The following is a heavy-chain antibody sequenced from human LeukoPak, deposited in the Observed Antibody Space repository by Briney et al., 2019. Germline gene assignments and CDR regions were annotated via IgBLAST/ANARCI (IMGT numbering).Heavy chain of an antibody. D-gene: IGHD3-22*01. CDR3: ARALPGYYDSSGYYDY. CDR2: ISPYNGHT. CDR1: GYTFTGYY. J-gene: IGHJ4*02. V-gene: IGHV1-18*04. Sequence: ASVKVSCKASGYTFTGYYMHWVRQAPGQGLEWMGWISPYNGHTNYAQKLQGRVTMTTDTSTSTAYMELRSLRSDDTAVYYCARALPGYYDSSGYYDYWGQGTLVTVSS.